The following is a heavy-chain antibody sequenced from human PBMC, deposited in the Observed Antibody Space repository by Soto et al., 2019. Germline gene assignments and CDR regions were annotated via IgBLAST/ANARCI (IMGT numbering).Heavy chain of an antibody. CDR3: ARDRAADIVVVPAALNYYYYGMDV. J-gene: IGHJ6*02. CDR2: ISAYNGNT. Sequence: ASVRGSCKAAGYTFTSYGISWVRQAPGQGLEGMGWISAYNGNTNYAQKLQGRVTMTTDTSTSTAYMELRSLRSDDTAVYYCARDRAADIVVVPAALNYYYYGMDVWGQGTTVTAP. D-gene: IGHD2-2*01. V-gene: IGHV1-18*04. CDR1: GYTFTSYG.